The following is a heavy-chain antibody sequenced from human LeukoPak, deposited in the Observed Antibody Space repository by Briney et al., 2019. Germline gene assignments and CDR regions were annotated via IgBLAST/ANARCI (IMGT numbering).Heavy chain of an antibody. V-gene: IGHV4-31*03. J-gene: IGHJ4*02. CDR2: IYYSGST. Sequence: PSETLSLTCTVSGGSISSGDYHWNWIRQHPGKGLEWIGYIYYSGSTYYNPSLKSRVTISVGTSKNQFSLKLSSVTAADTAVYYCARSWGTSAGYFDYWGKGTLVTVSS. D-gene: IGHD2-15*01. CDR1: GGSISSGDYH. CDR3: ARSWGTSAGYFDY.